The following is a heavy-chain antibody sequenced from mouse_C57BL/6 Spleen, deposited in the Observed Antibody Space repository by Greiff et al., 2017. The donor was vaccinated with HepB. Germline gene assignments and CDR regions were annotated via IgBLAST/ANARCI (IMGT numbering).Heavy chain of an antibody. D-gene: IGHD3-3*01. CDR1: GYTFTDYY. Sequence: EVKLQQSGPELVKPGASVKISCKASGYTFTDYYMNWVKQSHGKSLEWIGDINPNNGGTSYNQKFKGKATLTVDKSSSTAYMELRSLTSEDSAVYYCARSRDRDYFDYWGQGTTLTVSS. CDR3: ARSRDRDYFDY. J-gene: IGHJ2*01. V-gene: IGHV1-26*01. CDR2: INPNNGGT.